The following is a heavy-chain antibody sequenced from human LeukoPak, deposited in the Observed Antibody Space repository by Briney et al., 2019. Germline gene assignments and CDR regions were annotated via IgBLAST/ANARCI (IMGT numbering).Heavy chain of an antibody. D-gene: IGHD4-23*01. V-gene: IGHV4-39*01. Sequence: PSETLSLTCTVSGGSISSSSYYLGWIRQPPGKGPECIGSIYSSGRNNSNLSLKILVTISVGTSKTQFSLNLSSVTAADTAVYYCATLTTVVTPDSFWGQGTLVTVSS. CDR1: GGSISSSSYY. CDR2: IYSSGRN. J-gene: IGHJ4*02. CDR3: ATLTTVVTPDSF.